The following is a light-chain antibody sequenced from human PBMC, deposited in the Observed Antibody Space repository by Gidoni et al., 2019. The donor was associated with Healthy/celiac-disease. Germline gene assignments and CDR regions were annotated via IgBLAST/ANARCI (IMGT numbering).Light chain of an antibody. CDR1: KLGDKY. CDR3: QAWDSSIGVV. CDR2: LDS. Sequence: SYELTQPPSVSVSPGQTASITCSGDKLGDKYACWYQQKPGQSPVLVIYLDSKRPSGIPERFSGSNSGNTATLTISGTQAMDEADYYCQAWDSSIGVVFGGGTKLTVL. V-gene: IGLV3-1*01. J-gene: IGLJ2*01.